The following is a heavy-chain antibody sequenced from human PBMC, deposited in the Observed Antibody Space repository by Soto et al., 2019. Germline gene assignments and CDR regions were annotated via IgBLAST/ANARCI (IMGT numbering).Heavy chain of an antibody. D-gene: IGHD6-13*01. CDR3: ASGFSSSRFYVDS. V-gene: IGHV3-9*01. J-gene: IGHJ4*02. CDR1: GFTFDDYV. CDR2: ISWNSKTK. Sequence: EVQLVESGGGLVQPGTSLRLSCAASGFTFDDYVMHWVRQTAGKGLEWISSISWNSKTKDYADSVAGRFTISRDNAKNSLFLQMDSLRTDDTAFYFCASGFSSSRFYVDSWGPGTLVTVSS.